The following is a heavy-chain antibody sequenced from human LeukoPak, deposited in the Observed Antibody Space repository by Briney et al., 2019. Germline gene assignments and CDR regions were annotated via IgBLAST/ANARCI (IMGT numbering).Heavy chain of an antibody. CDR1: GFTFSSYW. V-gene: IGHV3-7*01. CDR2: IKEDGSEK. J-gene: IGHJ6*04. CDR3: AELGITMIGGV. Sequence: GGSLRLSCAVSGFTFSSYWMSWVRQSPGKGLEWVANIKEDGSEKYYVDSVKGRFTISRDNAKNSLYLQMNSLRAEDTAVYYCAELGITMIGGVWGKGTTVTISS. D-gene: IGHD3-10*02.